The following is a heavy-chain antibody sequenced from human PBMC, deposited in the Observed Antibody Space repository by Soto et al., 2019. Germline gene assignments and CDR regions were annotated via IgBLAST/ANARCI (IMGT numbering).Heavy chain of an antibody. J-gene: IGHJ4*02. CDR3: AKGPIFGVENIYDY. Sequence: EVQLLESGGGLVQPGGSLRLSCAASGFTFSSYAMSWVRQAPGKGLEWVSGMSGSGGTACYRDSGKGRFTISRDNSKQTLYLQMNSLRAEDTALYYCAKGPIFGVENIYDYWGQGTLVTVSS. D-gene: IGHD3-3*01. CDR1: GFTFSSYA. CDR2: MSGSGGTA. V-gene: IGHV3-23*01.